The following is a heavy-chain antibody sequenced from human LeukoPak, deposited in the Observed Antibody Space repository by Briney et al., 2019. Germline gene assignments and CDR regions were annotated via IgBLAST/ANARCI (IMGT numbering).Heavy chain of an antibody. J-gene: IGHJ6*03. V-gene: IGHV3-49*04. CDR2: IRSKAYGGTT. D-gene: IGHD6-13*01. CDR3: TRVDSSSWYDYYYYYMDV. CDR1: GFTFGDYA. Sequence: PGGSLRLSCTASGFTFGDYAMSWVRQAPGKGLEWVGFIRSKAYGGTTEYAASVKGRFTISRDDSKSIAYLQMNSLKTEDTAVYYCTRVDSSSWYDYYYYYMDVWGKGTTVTISS.